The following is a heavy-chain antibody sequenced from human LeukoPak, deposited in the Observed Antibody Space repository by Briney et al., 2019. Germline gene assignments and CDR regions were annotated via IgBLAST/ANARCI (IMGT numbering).Heavy chain of an antibody. D-gene: IGHD1-26*01. CDR3: ARGGPKVDYYYYMDV. CDR2: INPNSGGT. CDR1: GYTFTGYY. Sequence: ASVKVSCKASGYTFTGYYMHWVRQAPGQGLEWMGWINPNSGGTNYAQKFQGRVTMTRDTPISTAYMELSRLRSDDTAVYYCARGGPKVDYYYYMDVWGKGTTVTVSS. J-gene: IGHJ6*03. V-gene: IGHV1-2*02.